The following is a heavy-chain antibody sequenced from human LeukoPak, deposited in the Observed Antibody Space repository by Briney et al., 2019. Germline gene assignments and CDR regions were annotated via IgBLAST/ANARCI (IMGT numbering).Heavy chain of an antibody. J-gene: IGHJ3*02. D-gene: IGHD2-2*01. Sequence: SETLSLTCTVSGGSISSYYWSWIRQPPGKGLEWIGEINHSGSTNYNPSLKSRVTISVDTSKNQFSLKLSSVTAADTAVYYCARGYCSSTSCSHAFDIWGQGTMVTVSS. CDR2: INHSGST. CDR1: GGSISSYY. V-gene: IGHV4-34*01. CDR3: ARGYCSSTSCSHAFDI.